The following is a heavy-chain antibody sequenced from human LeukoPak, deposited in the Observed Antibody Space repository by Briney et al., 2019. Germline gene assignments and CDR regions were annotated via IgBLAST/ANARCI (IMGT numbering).Heavy chain of an antibody. D-gene: IGHD1-7*01. Sequence: PGGSLRLSCAASGFSFSKYGMHWIRQAPGKGLEWVAGISYDGSNQDYVDSVKGRFTISRDNSKNTLYLQMNSLRAEDTAVYYCAKDHQLPLWGQGTLVTVSS. V-gene: IGHV3-30*18. CDR1: GFSFSKYG. CDR2: ISYDGSNQ. CDR3: AKDHQLPL. J-gene: IGHJ4*02.